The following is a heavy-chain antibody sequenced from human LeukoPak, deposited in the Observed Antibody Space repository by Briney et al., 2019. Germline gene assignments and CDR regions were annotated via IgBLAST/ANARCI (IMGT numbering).Heavy chain of an antibody. Sequence: SVKVSCKASGGTFSSYAISWVRQAPGQGLEWMGGIIPIFGTANYAQKFQGRVTITTDESTSTAYMELSSLRSEDTAVYYCARGHYRGYSGPSTLHYWGQGTLVTVSS. CDR3: ARGHYRGYSGPSTLHY. D-gene: IGHD5-12*01. CDR2: IIPIFGTA. V-gene: IGHV1-69*05. J-gene: IGHJ4*02. CDR1: GGTFSSYA.